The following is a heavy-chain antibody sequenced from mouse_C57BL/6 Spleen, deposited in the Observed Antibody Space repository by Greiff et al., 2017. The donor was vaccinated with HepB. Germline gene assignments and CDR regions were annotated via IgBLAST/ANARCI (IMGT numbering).Heavy chain of an antibody. CDR3: ATRWLLWDY. CDR1: GYTFTSYW. V-gene: IGHV1-69*01. CDR2: IDPSDSYT. Sequence: QVHVKQPGAELVMPGASVKLSCKASGYTFTSYWMHWVKQRPGQGLEWIGEIDPSDSYTNYNQKFKGKSTLTVDKSSSTAYMQLSSLTSEDSAVYYCATRWLLWDYWGQGTTLTVSS. D-gene: IGHD2-3*01. J-gene: IGHJ2*01.